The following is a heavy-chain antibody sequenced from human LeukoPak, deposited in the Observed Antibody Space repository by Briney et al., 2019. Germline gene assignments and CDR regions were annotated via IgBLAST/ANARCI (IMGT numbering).Heavy chain of an antibody. CDR3: ARHTPDSSRIIDAFDI. CDR2: IYYSGST. D-gene: IGHD3-22*01. CDR1: GGSISSSSSY. J-gene: IGHJ3*02. V-gene: IGHV4-39*01. Sequence: PSETLSLTCTVSGGSISSSSSYWGWIRQPPGKGLEWIGSIYYSGSTYYNPSLKSRVTISVDTSKNQFSLKLSSVTAADTAVYYCARHTPDSSRIIDAFDIWGQGTMVTVSS.